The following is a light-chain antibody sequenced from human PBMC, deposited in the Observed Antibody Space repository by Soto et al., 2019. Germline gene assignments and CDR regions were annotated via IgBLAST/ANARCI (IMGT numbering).Light chain of an antibody. CDR3: HTRGTGSVV. J-gene: IGLJ2*01. CDR1: SGHSTYT. V-gene: IGLV4-69*01. CDR2: LNSDGSH. Sequence: QSVLTQSPSASASLGASVKLTCTRSSGHSTYTIALHQQQPEKGTRYLMNLNSDGSHTKGDGIPDRFSDSSSGAERYLTISSLQSEDDADYYCHTRGTGSVVFGGGTKLTVL.